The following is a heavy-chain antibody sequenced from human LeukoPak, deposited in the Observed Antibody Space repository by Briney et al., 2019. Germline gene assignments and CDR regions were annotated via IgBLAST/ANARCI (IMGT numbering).Heavy chain of an antibody. D-gene: IGHD2-15*01. CDR1: GGSISSSSYY. CDR2: IYYSGST. CDR3: ARDEGVVVGATLSWFGP. Sequence: PSETLSLTCTVSGGSISSSSYYWGWSRQPPGKGLEWIGSIYYSGSTYYNPSLKSRVTISVDTSKNQFSLKLSSVTAADTAVYYCARDEGVVVGATLSWFGPWGQGTLVTVSS. V-gene: IGHV4-39*07. J-gene: IGHJ5*02.